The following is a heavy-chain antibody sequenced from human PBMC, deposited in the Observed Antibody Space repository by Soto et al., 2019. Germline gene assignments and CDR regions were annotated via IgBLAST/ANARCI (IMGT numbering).Heavy chain of an antibody. CDR3: AWAGDSRGYYEFDP. Sequence: GASVKVSCKASGYTFTSYGISWVRQAPGQGLEWMGWISAYNGNTNYAQKLQGRVTMNTDTSTSTAYMELRSLRSDDTAVYYCAWAGDSRGYYEFDPWGQGTLVTVSA. V-gene: IGHV1-18*04. CDR1: GYTFTSYG. J-gene: IGHJ5*02. CDR2: ISAYNGNT. D-gene: IGHD3-22*01.